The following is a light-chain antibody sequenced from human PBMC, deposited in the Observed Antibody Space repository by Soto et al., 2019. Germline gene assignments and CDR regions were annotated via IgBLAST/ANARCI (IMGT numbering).Light chain of an antibody. CDR1: SSNIGAGYD. CDR2: GNN. V-gene: IGLV1-40*01. J-gene: IGLJ1*01. Sequence: QSALTQSPSVSGAPGQRVTISCTGSSSNIGAGYDVHWYQQVPGTAPKLLIYGNNNRPSGVPDRFSGSKSGTSASLAITGLQAEDEADYYCPSYDSSLSGFVFATGTKVTVL. CDR3: PSYDSSLSGFV.